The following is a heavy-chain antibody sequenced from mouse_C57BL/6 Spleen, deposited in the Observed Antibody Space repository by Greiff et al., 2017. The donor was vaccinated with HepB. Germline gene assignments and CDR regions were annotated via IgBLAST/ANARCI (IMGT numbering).Heavy chain of an antibody. J-gene: IGHJ2*01. V-gene: IGHV1-4*01. CDR3: ARFPELGPFDY. CDR2: INPSSGYT. CDR1: GYTFTSYT. D-gene: IGHD4-1*01. Sequence: VQLQQSGAELARPGASVKMSCKASGYTFTSYTMHWVKQRPGQGLEWIGYINPSSGYTKYNQKFKDKATLTADKSSSTAYMQLSSLTSEDSAVYYCARFPELGPFDYWAKAPLSQSPQ.